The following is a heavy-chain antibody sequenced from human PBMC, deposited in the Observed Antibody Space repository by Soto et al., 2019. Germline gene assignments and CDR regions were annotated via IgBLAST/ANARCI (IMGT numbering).Heavy chain of an antibody. CDR3: ARAPTGYTSSFGCFDP. V-gene: IGHV4-59*01. Sequence: SETLSLTCSVSGGSISTYYYSWIRQPPGKGLEWIGYIFYTGSTNYNPSLKGRVTISVDKSTNQVSLNLNSVTAADTAIYYCARAPTGYTSSFGCFDPWGRGTLVTVSS. D-gene: IGHD2-2*01. CDR2: IFYTGST. J-gene: IGHJ5*02. CDR1: GGSISTYY.